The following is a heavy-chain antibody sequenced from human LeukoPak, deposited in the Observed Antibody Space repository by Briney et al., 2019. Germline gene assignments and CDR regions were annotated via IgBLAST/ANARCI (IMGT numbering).Heavy chain of an antibody. V-gene: IGHV4-61*01. D-gene: IGHD6-19*01. CDR3: ARYPSSSTSGRPE. CDR1: GASIFSGGPKSSSH. J-gene: IGHJ4*02. CDR2: IYYDGSI. Sequence: PSETLSLTCSVSGASIFSGGPKSSSHWTWIRQPPGKGLEWIGYIYYDGSINYNTSLKSRVTMSVDTSRNQFSLNLISVTAADTAVYYCARYPSSSTSGRPEWGQGTLVTVSS.